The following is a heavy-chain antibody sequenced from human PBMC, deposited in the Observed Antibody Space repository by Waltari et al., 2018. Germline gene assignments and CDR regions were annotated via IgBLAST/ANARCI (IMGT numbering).Heavy chain of an antibody. CDR1: GGSITSNRHY. J-gene: IGHJ3*01. CDR2: MSYNGAT. D-gene: IGHD1-1*01. CDR3: ATYLGASLGTAAFDV. Sequence: QLQLQESGPGLVKPSETLSLTCSVSGGSITSNRHYWGLIRQPPGQGLGWIGTMSYNGATYSSPSLKSRVTISRDTSKNQLSLKLGSVTAADTAVYYCATYLGASLGTAAFDVWGQGTMVTVSS. V-gene: IGHV4-39*01.